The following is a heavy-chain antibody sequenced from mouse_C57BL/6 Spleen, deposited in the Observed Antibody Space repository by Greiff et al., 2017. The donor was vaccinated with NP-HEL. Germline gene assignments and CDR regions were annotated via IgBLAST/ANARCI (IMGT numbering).Heavy chain of an antibody. V-gene: IGHV1-55*01. CDR3: ARPDGYYTYAMDY. D-gene: IGHD2-3*01. CDR1: GYTFTSYW. J-gene: IGHJ4*01. Sequence: QVQLQQPGAELVKPGASVKMSCKASGYTFTSYWITWVKQRPGQGLEWIGDIYPGSGSTNYNEKFKSKATLTVDTSSSTAYMQLSSLTSVDSAVYYCARPDGYYTYAMDYWGQGTSVTVSS. CDR2: IYPGSGST.